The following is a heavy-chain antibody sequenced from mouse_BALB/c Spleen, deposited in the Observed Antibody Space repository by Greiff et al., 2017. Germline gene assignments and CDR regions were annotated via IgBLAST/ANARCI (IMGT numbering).Heavy chain of an antibody. CDR3: ASPESLDGYYVTFFAY. V-gene: IGHV5-17*02. D-gene: IGHD2-3*01. Sequence: DVHLVESGGGLVQPGGSRKLSCAASGFTFSSFGMHWVRQAPEKGLEWVAYISSGSSTIYYADTVKGRFTISRDNPKNTLFLQMTSLRSEDTAMYYCASPESLDGYYVTFFAYWGQGTLVTVSA. CDR1: GFTFSSFG. CDR2: ISSGSSTI. J-gene: IGHJ3*01.